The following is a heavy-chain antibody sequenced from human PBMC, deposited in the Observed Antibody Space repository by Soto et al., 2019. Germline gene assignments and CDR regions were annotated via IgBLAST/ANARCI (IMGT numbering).Heavy chain of an antibody. CDR2: INHSGST. D-gene: IGHD3-10*01. V-gene: IGHV4-34*01. Sequence: SETLSLTCAVYGGSFSGYYWSWIRQPPGKGLEWIGEINHSGSTNYNPSLKSRVTISVDTSKNQFSLKLSSVTAADTAVYYCARGVKLRAKVRYYYGSGSGSQYYFDYWGQGTLVTVSS. CDR3: ARGVKLRAKVRYYYGSGSGSQYYFDY. J-gene: IGHJ4*02. CDR1: GGSFSGYY.